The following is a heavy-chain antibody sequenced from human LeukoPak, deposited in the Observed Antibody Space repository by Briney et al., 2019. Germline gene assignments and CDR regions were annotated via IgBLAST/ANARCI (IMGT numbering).Heavy chain of an antibody. Sequence: GGSLRLSCAASGFTFSDHYMDWVRQAPGKGLEWVGRTRNKANSYTTEYAASVKGRFTISRDDSKNSLYLQMNSLKTEDTAVYYCARWAATSPYYYYYYGMDVWGQRTTVTVSS. CDR1: GFTFSDHY. CDR3: ARWAATSPYYYYYYGMDV. V-gene: IGHV3-72*01. J-gene: IGHJ6*02. D-gene: IGHD4-11*01. CDR2: TRNKANSYTT.